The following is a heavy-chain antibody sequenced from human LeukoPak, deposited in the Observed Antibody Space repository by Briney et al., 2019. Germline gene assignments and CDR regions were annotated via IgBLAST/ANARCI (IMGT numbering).Heavy chain of an antibody. CDR2: ISAYNGKK. J-gene: IGHJ3*02. V-gene: IGHV1-18*01. Sequence: ASVTVSFTASRYTFTTYGITWVRQAPGQGLEWMGWISAYNGKKNYAQKFQGRVAMTTDTSTSTAYMELRSLRSDDTAVYYCATAGSGGAHVNAFDIWGQGTVVTVSS. CDR3: ATAGSGGAHVNAFDI. D-gene: IGHD4/OR15-4a*01. CDR1: RYTFTTYG.